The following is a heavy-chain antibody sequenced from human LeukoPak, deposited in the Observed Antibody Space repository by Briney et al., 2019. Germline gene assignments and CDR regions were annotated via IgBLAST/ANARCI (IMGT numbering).Heavy chain of an antibody. CDR2: ISSSSYI. CDR1: GFTFSSYS. CDR3: ARDDIVVVPAAMISYYYYYGMDV. D-gene: IGHD2-2*01. J-gene: IGHJ6*02. Sequence: PGGSLTLSCAASGFTFSSYSMSWVRQAPGKGLEWVSYISSSSYIYYADSVKRRFTISRDNAKNSLYLQMNSLTAEDTAVYYCARDDIVVVPAAMISYYYYYGMDVWGQGATVTVSS. V-gene: IGHV3-21*01.